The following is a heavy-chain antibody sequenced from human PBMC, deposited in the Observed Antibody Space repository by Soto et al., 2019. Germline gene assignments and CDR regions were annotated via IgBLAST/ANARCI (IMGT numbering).Heavy chain of an antibody. CDR1: GGTFSSYA. CDR2: IIPIFGTA. V-gene: IGHV1-69*13. CDR3: ARDGGYCSSTSCSLYYYYGMDV. J-gene: IGHJ6*02. D-gene: IGHD2-2*01. Sequence: ASVKVSCKASGGTFSSYAISWVRQAPGQGLEWMGGIIPIFGTANYAQKFQGRVTITADESTSTAYMELSSLRSEDTAVYYCARDGGYCSSTSCSLYYYYGMDVWGQGTTVTVSS.